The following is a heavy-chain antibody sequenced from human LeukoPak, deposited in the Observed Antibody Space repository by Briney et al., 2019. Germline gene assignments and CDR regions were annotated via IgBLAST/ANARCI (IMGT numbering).Heavy chain of an antibody. Sequence: GSVKVSCKASGYTFTGYYMHWVRQAPGQGLEWMGWINPNSGGTNYAQKFQGWVTMTRDTSISTAYMELRSLRSDDTAVYYCARDNRRAAAGPTSQGHWGQGTLVTVSS. CDR3: ARDNRRAAAGPTSQGH. V-gene: IGHV1-2*04. CDR2: INPNSGGT. D-gene: IGHD6-13*01. J-gene: IGHJ4*02. CDR1: GYTFTGYY.